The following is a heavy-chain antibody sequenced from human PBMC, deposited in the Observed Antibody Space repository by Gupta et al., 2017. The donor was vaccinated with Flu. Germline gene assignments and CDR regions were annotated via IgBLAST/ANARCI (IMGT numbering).Heavy chain of an antibody. D-gene: IGHD2-2*01. CDR2: INHSGST. Sequence: QVQLQQWGAGLLKPSETLSLTCAVYGRSFRGYYWSWIPPPPGKGLEWIGEINHSGSTNYNPSLKSRVTISVDTSKNQFSLKLSSVTAADTAVYYCARDHCSSTSCYPYYYYYGMDVWGQGTTVTVSS. J-gene: IGHJ6*02. CDR3: ARDHCSSTSCYPYYYYYGMDV. V-gene: IGHV4-34*01. CDR1: GRSFRGYY.